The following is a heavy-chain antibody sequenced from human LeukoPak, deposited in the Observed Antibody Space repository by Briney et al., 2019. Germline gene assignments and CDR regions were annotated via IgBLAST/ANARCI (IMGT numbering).Heavy chain of an antibody. CDR3: ARGIDYYAHDY. CDR1: GFTFSSYA. D-gene: IGHD3-22*01. Sequence: GGSLRLSSAASGFTFSSYAMHWVRQAPGKGLEWVAVILYDGSNQYYGDSVKGRFTISRDNSKNMVYLQMNSLRAEDTAMYYCARGIDYYAHDYWGQGTLVTVSS. CDR2: ILYDGSNQ. V-gene: IGHV3-30*14. J-gene: IGHJ4*02.